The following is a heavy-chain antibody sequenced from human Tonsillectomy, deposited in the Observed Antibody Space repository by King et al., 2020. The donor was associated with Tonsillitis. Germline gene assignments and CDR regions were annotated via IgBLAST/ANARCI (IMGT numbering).Heavy chain of an antibody. CDR3: AKEGYSGYDTYFDY. V-gene: IGHV3-30*02. CDR2: IRYDGSNK. CDR1: GFTFSSYG. Sequence: VQLVESGGGVVQPGGSLRLSCAASGFTFSSYGMHWVRQAPGKGLEWVAFIRYDGSNKYYADSVKGRFTISRDNSKNTLYLQMNSLRAEDTAVYYCAKEGYSGYDTYFDYWGQGTLVTVSS. J-gene: IGHJ4*02. D-gene: IGHD5-12*01.